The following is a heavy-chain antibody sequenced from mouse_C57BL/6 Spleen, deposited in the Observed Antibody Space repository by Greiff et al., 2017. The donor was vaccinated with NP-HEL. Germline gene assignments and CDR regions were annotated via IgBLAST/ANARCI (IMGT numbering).Heavy chain of an antibody. CDR2: IYPGSGNT. J-gene: IGHJ4*01. V-gene: IGHV1-76*01. CDR1: GYTFTDYY. D-gene: IGHD2-1*01. Sequence: QVHVKQSGAELVRPGASVKLSCKASGYTFTDYYINWVKQRPGQGLEWIARIYPGSGNTYYNEKFKGKATLTAEKSSSTAYMQLSSLTSEDSAVYFCANRNPYYAMDYWGQGTSVTVSS. CDR3: ANRNPYYAMDY.